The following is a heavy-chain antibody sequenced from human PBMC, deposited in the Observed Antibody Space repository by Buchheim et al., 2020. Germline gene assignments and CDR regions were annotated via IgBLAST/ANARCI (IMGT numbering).Heavy chain of an antibody. V-gene: IGHV3-48*03. D-gene: IGHD6-25*01. J-gene: IGHJ4*02. CDR1: GFTFSAYE. Sequence: EVQLVESGGGLVQPGGSLRLSCAASGFTFSAYEMNWVRQAPGKGLEWVSYFGSIGSNIYYADSVKGRFTISRDNAKNSLYLQMNSLRAEDTAVYYCARAIIAASFDYWGQGTL. CDR3: ARAIIAASFDY. CDR2: FGSIGSNI.